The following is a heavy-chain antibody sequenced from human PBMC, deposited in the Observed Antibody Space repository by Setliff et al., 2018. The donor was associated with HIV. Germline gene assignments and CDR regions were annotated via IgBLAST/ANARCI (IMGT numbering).Heavy chain of an antibody. J-gene: IGHJ6*03. D-gene: IGHD2-8*02. CDR3: ARVFWYGLPQIYYYMDV. CDR2: IKQDGSEK. V-gene: IGHV3-7*01. Sequence: PGGSLRLSCAASGFRFSTYWMTWVRQAPGKGLEWVANIKQDGSEKYYVDSVKGRFTLSRDNAKNSLYLQMNSLRAEDTAVYYCARVFWYGLPQIYYYMDVWGKGTTVTVSS. CDR1: GFRFSTYW.